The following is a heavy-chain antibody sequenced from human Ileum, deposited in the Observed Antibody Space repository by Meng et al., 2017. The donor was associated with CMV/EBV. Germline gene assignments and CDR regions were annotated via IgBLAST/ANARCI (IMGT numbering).Heavy chain of an antibody. D-gene: IGHD2-2*01. Sequence: GESLKISCVDSGFTFDDYGMTWVRQVPGKGLWWISGINWNGGRTGYVYSVKGRFTISRDNAKKSLFLQMNSLRADDTAVYRCARGGYCSATSCTHAMDVWGQGTTVTVSS. J-gene: IGHJ6*02. V-gene: IGHV3-20*01. CDR1: GFTFDDYG. CDR3: ARGGYCSATSCTHAMDV. CDR2: INWNGGRT.